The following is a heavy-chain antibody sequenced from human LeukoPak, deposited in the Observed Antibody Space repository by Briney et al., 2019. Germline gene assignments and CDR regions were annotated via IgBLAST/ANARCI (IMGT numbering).Heavy chain of an antibody. CDR3: ARAKYYDSRGYSVREAYDI. Sequence: PGRSLRLSCAASGSTFSTYAMHWGRQAPGKGLEWVAVISYDGSNKYYADSVKGRFTISRDNSKNTLYLQMNSLRAEDTAVYYCARAKYYDSRGYSVREAYDIWGQGTMVTVSS. J-gene: IGHJ3*02. CDR1: GSTFSTYA. CDR2: ISYDGSNK. D-gene: IGHD3-22*01. V-gene: IGHV3-30*04.